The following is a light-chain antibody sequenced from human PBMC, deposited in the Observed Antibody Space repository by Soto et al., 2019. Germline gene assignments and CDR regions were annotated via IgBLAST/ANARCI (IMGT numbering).Light chain of an antibody. CDR2: GAS. CDR1: QSVSSSY. V-gene: IGKV3-20*01. Sequence: EIVLTQSPGTLSLSPGERATLSCRASQSVSSSYLAWYQQKPGQAPRLLIYGASSRATGIPDRFSGSGSGTDVPLTISRLEPEDFAGYSCQQYGSSPRVTFGGGTKVEIK. CDR3: QQYGSSPRVT. J-gene: IGKJ4*01.